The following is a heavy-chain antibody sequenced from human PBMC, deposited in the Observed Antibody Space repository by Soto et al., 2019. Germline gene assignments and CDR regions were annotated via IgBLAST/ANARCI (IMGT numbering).Heavy chain of an antibody. D-gene: IGHD1-1*01. CDR1: GLTFSTDE. CDR3: VREGGSLAFDS. CDR2: ISYTSTTI. J-gene: IGHJ4*02. V-gene: IGHV3-48*03. Sequence: GGSLRLSCAVSGLTFSTDEMNWVRQAPGKGLEWLAYISYTSTTIKYADSVKGRLAVSRDNAKKSLSLQMNNLRVEDTAVYYCVREGGSLAFDSWGQGTLVTVSS.